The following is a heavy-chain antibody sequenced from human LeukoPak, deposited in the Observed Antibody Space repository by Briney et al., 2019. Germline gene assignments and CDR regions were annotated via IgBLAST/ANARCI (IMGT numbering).Heavy chain of an antibody. CDR2: ISVSGANT. V-gene: IGHV3-23*01. J-gene: IGHJ4*02. Sequence: PGGSLRLSCAASGFTFSNYAMIWVRQARGKGLEWVSGISVSGANTYYADSVKGRFTISRDDSKNTLYLQMSSLRAVDTAVYYCARGRWSFDYWGQGTLVTVSS. D-gene: IGHD5-24*01. CDR3: ARGRWSFDY. CDR1: GFTFSNYA.